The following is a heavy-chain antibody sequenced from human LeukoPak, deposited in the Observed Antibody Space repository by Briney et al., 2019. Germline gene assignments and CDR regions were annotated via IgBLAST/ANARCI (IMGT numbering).Heavy chain of an antibody. Sequence: SETLSLTCAVYGGSFSGYYWSWIRQPPGKGLEWIGEVNHTGSTNYNPSFKSRVIISVDTSKNQFSLKMTSMTAADTAVYYCAGRYLYYYYYYMDIWGKGTTVAVS. J-gene: IGHJ6*03. D-gene: IGHD2-2*02. CDR2: VNHTGST. V-gene: IGHV4-34*01. CDR1: GGSFSGYY. CDR3: AGRYLYYYYYYMDI.